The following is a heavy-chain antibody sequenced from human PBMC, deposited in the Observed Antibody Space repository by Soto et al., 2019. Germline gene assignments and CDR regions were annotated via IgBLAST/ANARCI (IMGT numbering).Heavy chain of an antibody. CDR1: GYPISRGYY. CDR2: IYHSGGT. Sequence: PSATLSLTGTVSGYPISRGYYWGWIRHPPGRWLEWIGSIYHSGGTYYNPSLRSRVTISVDTTKNQFSLKLSSVTAADTAVYYCARRIVAAGYEAFDIWGQGTMVTVSS. CDR3: ARRIVAAGYEAFDI. J-gene: IGHJ3*02. V-gene: IGHV4-38-2*02. D-gene: IGHD6-13*01.